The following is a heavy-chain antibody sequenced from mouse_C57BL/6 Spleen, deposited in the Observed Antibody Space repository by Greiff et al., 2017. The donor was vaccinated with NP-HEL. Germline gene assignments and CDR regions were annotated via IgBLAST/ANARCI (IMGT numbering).Heavy chain of an antibody. CDR2: IDPETGGT. CDR3: TRSPITTVVADYFDY. J-gene: IGHJ2*01. Sequence: QVQLQQSGAELVRPGASVTLSCKASGYTFTDYEMHWVKQTPVHGLEWIGAIDPETGGTAYNQKFKGKAILTADKSSSTAYMELRSLTSEDSAVYYCTRSPITTVVADYFDYWGQGTTLTVSS. D-gene: IGHD1-1*01. V-gene: IGHV1-15*01. CDR1: GYTFTDYE.